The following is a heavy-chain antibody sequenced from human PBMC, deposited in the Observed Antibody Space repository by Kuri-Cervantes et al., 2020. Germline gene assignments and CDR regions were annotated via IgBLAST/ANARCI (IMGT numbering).Heavy chain of an antibody. CDR3: AREGYGDYVLMPDRIKFFDY. V-gene: IGHV1-69*13. CDR1: EGTFSSYA. J-gene: IGHJ4*02. D-gene: IGHD4-17*01. Sequence: SVKVSCKASEGTFSSYAISWVRQAPGQGLEWMGGIIPIFGTANYAQKFQGRVTITADESTSTAYMELSSLRSEDTAVYYCAREGYGDYVLMPDRIKFFDYWGQGTLVTVSS. CDR2: IIPIFGTA.